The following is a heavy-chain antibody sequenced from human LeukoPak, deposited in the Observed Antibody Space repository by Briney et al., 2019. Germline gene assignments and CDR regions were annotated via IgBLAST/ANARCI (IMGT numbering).Heavy chain of an antibody. D-gene: IGHD2-15*01. Sequence: ASVKVSCKASGYTFTSYAMNWVREAPGQGLEWMGWINTNTGNPTYAQGLTGRFVFSLDTSVSTAYLQISSLKAEDTAVYYCAIWYCSGGRCYSNARTFDYWGQGTRVSVSS. J-gene: IGHJ4*02. CDR1: GYTFTSYA. CDR3: AIWYCSGGRCYSNARTFDY. V-gene: IGHV7-4-1*02. CDR2: INTNTGNP.